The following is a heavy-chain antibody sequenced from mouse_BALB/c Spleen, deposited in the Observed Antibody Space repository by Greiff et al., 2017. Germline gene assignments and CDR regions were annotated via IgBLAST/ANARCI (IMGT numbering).Heavy chain of an antibody. CDR3: ARAYYDYDDEGAWFAY. V-gene: IGHV5-4*02. CDR2: ISDGGSYT. J-gene: IGHJ3*01. D-gene: IGHD2-4*01. Sequence: EVMLVESGGGLVKPGGSLKLSCAASGFTFSDYYMYWVRQTPEKRLEWVATISDGGSYTYYPDSVKGRFTISRDNAKNNLYLQMSSLKSEDTAMYYCARAYYDYDDEGAWFAYWGQGTLVTVSA. CDR1: GFTFSDYY.